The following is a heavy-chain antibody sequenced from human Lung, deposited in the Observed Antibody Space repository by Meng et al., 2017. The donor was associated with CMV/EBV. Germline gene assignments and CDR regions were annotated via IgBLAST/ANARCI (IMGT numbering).Heavy chain of an antibody. Sequence: GSLRLXXTVSGGSISSSSYYWGWIRQPPGKGLEWIGSIYYSGSTYYNPSLKSRVTISVDTSKNQFSLKLSSVTAADTAVYYCARLYCGGDCYPPSLWGRGTLVXVSS. CDR3: ARLYCGGDCYPPSL. CDR2: IYYSGST. CDR1: GGSISSSSYY. V-gene: IGHV4-39*07. D-gene: IGHD2-21*01. J-gene: IGHJ2*01.